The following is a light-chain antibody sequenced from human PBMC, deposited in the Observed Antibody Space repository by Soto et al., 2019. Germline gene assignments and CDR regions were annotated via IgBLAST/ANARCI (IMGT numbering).Light chain of an antibody. CDR3: QQSYSTPRT. Sequence: IQMTQSASSLSTSXGNSITIPAXASQTIGGYLNWYQEKPGKAPKVLIYAASSLQSGVSSRFRGSGSGTDFTLTISSLQPEDFATYYCQQSYSTPRTFGPGTKVDI. CDR1: QTIGGY. CDR2: AAS. J-gene: IGKJ3*01. V-gene: IGKV1-39*01.